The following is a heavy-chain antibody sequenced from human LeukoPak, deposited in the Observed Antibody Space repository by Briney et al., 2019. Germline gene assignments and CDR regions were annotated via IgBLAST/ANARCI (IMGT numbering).Heavy chain of an antibody. CDR3: AKQRGQWLVIDY. V-gene: IGHV3-23*01. CDR2: ISGSGGST. Sequence: GSLRLSCAASGFTFSSYAMSWVRQAPGKGLEWVSAISGSGGSTYYADSVKGRFAISRDNSKNTLYLQMNSLRAEDTAVYYCAKQRGQWLVIDYWGQGTLVTVSS. D-gene: IGHD6-19*01. J-gene: IGHJ4*02. CDR1: GFTFSSYA.